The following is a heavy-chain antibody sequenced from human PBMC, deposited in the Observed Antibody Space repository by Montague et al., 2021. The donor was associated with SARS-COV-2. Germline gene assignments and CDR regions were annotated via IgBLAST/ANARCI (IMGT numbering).Heavy chain of an antibody. Sequence: SETLSLTCAVHGGSFSTYSWYWIRQPPGQGLEWIGEIHHGGSTNYNPSLKRRVTISADTSTNQFSLKLTSVAAAAAAVSYCASLGDGVVPPPILGVGPYYYYYDMDVWGKGTTVTVSS. CDR2: IHHGGST. CDR3: ASLGDGVVPPPILGVGPYYYYYDMDV. CDR1: GGSFSTYS. D-gene: IGHD3-10*01. V-gene: IGHV4-34*01. J-gene: IGHJ6*03.